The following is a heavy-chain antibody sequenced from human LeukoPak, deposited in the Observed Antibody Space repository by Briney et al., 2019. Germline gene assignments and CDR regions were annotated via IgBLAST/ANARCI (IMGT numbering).Heavy chain of an antibody. V-gene: IGHV1-46*01. D-gene: IGHD6-13*01. CDR3: ARSFKEQQLVLSPFDY. CDR1: GYTFTSYY. Sequence: ASVKVSCKASGYTFTSYYMHWVRQAPGQGLEWMGIINPSGGSTSYAQKFQDRVTMTRDTSTSTVYMELSSLKAADTAMYYCARSFKEQQLVLSPFDYWGQGTLVTVSS. CDR2: INPSGGST. J-gene: IGHJ4*02.